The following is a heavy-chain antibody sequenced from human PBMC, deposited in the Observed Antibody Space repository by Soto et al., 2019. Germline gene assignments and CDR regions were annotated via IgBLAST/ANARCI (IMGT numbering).Heavy chain of an antibody. V-gene: IGHV1-69*13. D-gene: IGHD3-22*01. CDR3: AREEKGGYYDSSGYLVYFQH. CDR2: IIPIFGTA. J-gene: IGHJ1*01. Sequence: SVKVSCKASGGTFSSYAISWVRQAPGQGLEWMGGIIPIFGTANYAQKFQGRVTITADESTSTAYMELSSLRSEDTAVYYCAREEKGGYYDSSGYLVYFQHWGQGTLVTVSS. CDR1: GGTFSSYA.